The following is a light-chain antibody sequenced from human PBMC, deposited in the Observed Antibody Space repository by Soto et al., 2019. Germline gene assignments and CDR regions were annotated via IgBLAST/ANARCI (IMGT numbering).Light chain of an antibody. J-gene: IGKJ3*01. V-gene: IGKV1-33*01. CDR2: DAS. CDR3: QQYDDIPV. Sequence: DIQMTQSPPSVSASVGDRVTITCQARQDIGHYLNWYQQRPGEAPNLLIYDASTLQSGVPSRFTGSGSGTIFAFTISRLQPEDVATYDCQQYDDIPVFGPVTKV. CDR1: QDIGHY.